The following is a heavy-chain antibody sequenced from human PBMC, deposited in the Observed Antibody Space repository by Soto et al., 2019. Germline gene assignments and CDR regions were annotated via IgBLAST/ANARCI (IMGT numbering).Heavy chain of an antibody. D-gene: IGHD2-15*01. V-gene: IGHV4-59*08. CDR3: ARRYGGTFDY. J-gene: IGHJ4*02. CDR1: GGSISSYY. Sequence: PSETLSLTYTVSGGSISSYYWSWIRQPPGKELERIGYIYYSGSTNYNPTRKSRVTISVDTSKNLFSLKLSFVTAADTAGYYCARRYGGTFDYWGQGTLVTVSS. CDR2: IYYSGST.